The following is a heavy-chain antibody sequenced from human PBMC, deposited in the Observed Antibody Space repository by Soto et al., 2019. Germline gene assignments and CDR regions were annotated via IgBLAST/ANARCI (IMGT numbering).Heavy chain of an antibody. CDR1: SGSISSSNW. D-gene: IGHD3-10*01. CDR2: IYHSGST. V-gene: IGHV4-4*02. J-gene: IGHJ4*02. Sequence: QVQLQESGPGLVKPSGTLSLTCAVSSGSISSSNWWGWVRQPPGKGLEWIGEIYHSGSTNYNPSLKSRVTISVDKSKNQFSLKLSSVTAADTAVYYCARRAREGGGSGSYPLDYWGQGTLVTVSS. CDR3: ARRAREGGGSGSYPLDY.